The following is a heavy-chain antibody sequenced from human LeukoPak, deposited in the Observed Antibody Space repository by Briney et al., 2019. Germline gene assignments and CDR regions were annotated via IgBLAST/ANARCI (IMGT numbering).Heavy chain of an antibody. D-gene: IGHD5-12*01. V-gene: IGHV1-2*04. CDR2: INPNSGGT. J-gene: IGHJ3*02. CDR1: GYAFTSYG. CDR3: ARELSYGGYSGAFDI. Sequence: ASVKVSCKASGYAFTSYGISWVRQAPGQGLEWMGWINPNSGGTNYAQTFQGWVTMTRDTSISTAYMELSRLRSDDTAVYYCARELSYGGYSGAFDIWGQGTMVTVSS.